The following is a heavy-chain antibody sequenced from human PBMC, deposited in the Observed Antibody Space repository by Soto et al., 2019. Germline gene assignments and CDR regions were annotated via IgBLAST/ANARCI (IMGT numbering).Heavy chain of an antibody. CDR3: ATSASGSPAAY. V-gene: IGHV3-74*01. CDR1: EFTFTSYW. J-gene: IGHJ4*02. Sequence: EVQLVESGGGLVQPGGSLRLSCAASEFTFTSYWMHWVRQAPGKGLVWVSRISSDGSSTSYADSVRGRFTISRDNAKNTLKLQMKSLRNENTAVYYRATSASGSPAAYWGQGTLVTVSS. CDR2: ISSDGSST. D-gene: IGHD3-10*01.